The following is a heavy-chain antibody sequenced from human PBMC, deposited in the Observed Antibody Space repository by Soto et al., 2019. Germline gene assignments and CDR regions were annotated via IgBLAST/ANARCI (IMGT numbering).Heavy chain of an antibody. J-gene: IGHJ2*01. D-gene: IGHD2-15*01. CDR3: VKDDRILGRRYFNL. CDR2: ISFSDGGT. Sequence: GGSLRLSCAASGFTFSSYAMTWVRQAPGKGLEWVSSISFSDGGTYYADSVKGRLTISRDNSKNTLFLQMNSLRVEDTAVYYCVKDDRILGRRYFNLWGRGTLVTVSS. CDR1: GFTFSSYA. V-gene: IGHV3-23*01.